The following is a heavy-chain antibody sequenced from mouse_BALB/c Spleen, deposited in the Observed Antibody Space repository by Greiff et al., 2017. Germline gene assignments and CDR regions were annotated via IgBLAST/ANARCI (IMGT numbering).Heavy chain of an antibody. CDR3: ARVGYDAMDY. V-gene: IGHV5-6-5*01. Sequence: EVKLQESGGGLVKPGGSLKLSCAASGFTFSSYAMSWVRQTPEKRLEWVASISSGGSTYYPDSVKGRFTISRDNARNILYLQMSSLRSEDTAMYYCARVGYDAMDYWGQGTSVTVSS. CDR2: ISSGGST. J-gene: IGHJ4*01. CDR1: GFTFSSYA.